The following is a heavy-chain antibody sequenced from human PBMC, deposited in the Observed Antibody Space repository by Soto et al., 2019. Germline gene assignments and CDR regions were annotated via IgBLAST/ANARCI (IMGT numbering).Heavy chain of an antibody. J-gene: IGHJ4*02. CDR1: GFTVSSNY. Sequence: GGSLRLSCAASGFTVSSNYMSWVRQAPGKGLEWVSVIYSGGSTYYADSVKGRFTISRDNSKNTLYLQMNSLRAEDTAVYYCARDSWGTTAFDYWGQGTLVTVSS. CDR3: ARDSWGTTAFDY. D-gene: IGHD4-4*01. CDR2: IYSGGST. V-gene: IGHV3-53*01.